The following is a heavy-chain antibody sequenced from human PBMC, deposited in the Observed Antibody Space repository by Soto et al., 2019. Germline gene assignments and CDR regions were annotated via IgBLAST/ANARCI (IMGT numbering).Heavy chain of an antibody. D-gene: IGHD3-10*01. CDR1: GFTFSSFA. J-gene: IGHJ4*02. CDR3: ANMVPRSGNNGYFDYFDY. V-gene: IGHV3-23*01. Sequence: GGSLRLSCAASGFTFSSFAMSWVRQLPGKGLEWVSGITPRGDATFYADSMRGRFTISRDNSKNTLYLQMDSLRAEDTAVYYCANMVPRSGNNGYFDYFDYWGQGTLVTVSS. CDR2: ITPRGDAT.